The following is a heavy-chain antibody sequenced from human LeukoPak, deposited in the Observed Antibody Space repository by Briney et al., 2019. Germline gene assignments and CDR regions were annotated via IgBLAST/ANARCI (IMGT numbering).Heavy chain of an antibody. CDR2: IYYSGST. J-gene: IGHJ4*02. Sequence: PSETLSLTCTVSGGTISSYYWSWIRQPPGKGLEWIGYIYYSGSTNYNPSLKSRVTISVDTSKNQFSLKLSSVTAADTAVYYWARAGGQWLTSYYFDYWGQGTLVTVSS. CDR1: GGTISSYY. V-gene: IGHV4-59*01. CDR3: ARAGGQWLTSYYFDY. D-gene: IGHD6-19*01.